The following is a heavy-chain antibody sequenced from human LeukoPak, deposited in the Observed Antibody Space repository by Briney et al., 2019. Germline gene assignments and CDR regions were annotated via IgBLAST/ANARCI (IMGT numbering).Heavy chain of an antibody. CDR2: ISPYNGNT. CDR3: ARGQYGDLLFDF. Sequence: ASVKVSCKASGYTFTNYGITWVRQAPGQGLEWMGWISPYNGNTNYAQKLQGRVTMTTDTSTTTAYMELRSLRSDDTAVYYCARGQYGDLLFDFWGQGTPVTVSS. D-gene: IGHD4-17*01. J-gene: IGHJ4*02. V-gene: IGHV1-18*01. CDR1: GYTFTNYG.